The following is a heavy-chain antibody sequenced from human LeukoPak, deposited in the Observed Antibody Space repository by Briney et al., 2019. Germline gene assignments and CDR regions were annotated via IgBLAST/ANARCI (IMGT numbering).Heavy chain of an antibody. CDR1: GYTFTDYY. V-gene: IGHV1-2*02. CDR2: INPNSGGT. J-gene: IGHJ4*02. Sequence: ASVKVSCKASGYTFTDYYMYWVRQAPGQGLEWMGWINPNSGGTNYAQKFQGRVTMTRDTSISTAYTELSRLRSDDTAVYYCAREGPIVGATHLVDYWGQGTLVTVSS. D-gene: IGHD1-26*01. CDR3: AREGPIVGATHLVDY.